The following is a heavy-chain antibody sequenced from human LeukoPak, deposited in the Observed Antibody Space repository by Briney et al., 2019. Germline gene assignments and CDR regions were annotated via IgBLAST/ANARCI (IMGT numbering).Heavy chain of an antibody. D-gene: IGHD6-13*01. J-gene: IGHJ6*02. CDR1: GFTCSSYA. CDR3: ARDSPLYSRRWYGMDV. CDR2: ISYDGSNK. Sequence: GRSLRRSGAASGFTCSSYAMHWVRHAPGNGLEWVAVISYDGSNKYYADSVKGRFTSSRDNSKNTLYLQMNSLRAEDTAVYYCARDSPLYSRRWYGMDVWGQGTTVTVSS. V-gene: IGHV3-30*04.